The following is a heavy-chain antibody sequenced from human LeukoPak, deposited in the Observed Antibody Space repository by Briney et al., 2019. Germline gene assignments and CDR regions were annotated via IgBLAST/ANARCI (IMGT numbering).Heavy chain of an antibody. V-gene: IGHV3-66*02. D-gene: IGHD3-10*01. CDR2: IYTDGAT. J-gene: IGHJ5*02. CDR1: GITVSQSD. CDR3: ARDRAGSKPWVEFHP. Sequence: TGGSLRLSRAISGITVSQSDMSWVRQAPGRGLEWVSLIYTDGATHYADSVKGRFTISRDTSKNTVYLEMRNLRPEDTAVYFCARDRAGSKPWVEFHPWGQGTLVTVSS.